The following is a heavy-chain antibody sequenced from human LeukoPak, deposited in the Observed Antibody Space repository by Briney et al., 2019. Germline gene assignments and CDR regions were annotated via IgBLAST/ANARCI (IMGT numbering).Heavy chain of an antibody. Sequence: PGGSLRLSCAASGFTFSSYAMSWVRQAPGKGLEWVSAISGSGGSTYYADSVKGRFTISRDNSKNTLYLQMNSLRAEDTAVYYCARDSLGGNNPHYYYYGMDVWGQGTTVTVSS. CDR3: ARDSLGGNNPHYYYYGMDV. CDR2: ISGSGGST. D-gene: IGHD4-23*01. V-gene: IGHV3-23*01. J-gene: IGHJ6*02. CDR1: GFTFSSYA.